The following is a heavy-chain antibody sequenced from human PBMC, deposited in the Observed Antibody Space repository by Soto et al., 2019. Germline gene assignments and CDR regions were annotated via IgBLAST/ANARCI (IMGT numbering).Heavy chain of an antibody. CDR1: GGSFSGYY. CDR3: ARGKWFPRGYGMDV. Sequence: SETLSLTCAVYGGSFSGYYWSWIRQPPGKGLEWIGEINHSGSTNYNPSLKSRVTISVDTSKNQFSLKLSSVTAADTAVYYCARGKWFPRGYGMDVWGRGTTVTVSS. CDR2: INHSGST. V-gene: IGHV4-34*01. D-gene: IGHD3-22*01. J-gene: IGHJ6*02.